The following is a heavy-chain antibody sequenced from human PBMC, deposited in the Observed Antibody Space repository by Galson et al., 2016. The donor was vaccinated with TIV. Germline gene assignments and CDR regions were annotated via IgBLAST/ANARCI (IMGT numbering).Heavy chain of an antibody. V-gene: IGHV1-46*01. CDR1: GYTFISYY. Sequence: SVKVSCKASGYTFISYYMHWVRQAPGQGLEWVGVIDPSGGGTTYAQKFQGRVTMTRDTSTSTVCMELSSLRSDDTAVFYCAVWSNIYYFALWGQGTLITVSS. D-gene: IGHD2-21*01. J-gene: IGHJ4*02. CDR3: AVWSNIYYFAL. CDR2: IDPSGGGT.